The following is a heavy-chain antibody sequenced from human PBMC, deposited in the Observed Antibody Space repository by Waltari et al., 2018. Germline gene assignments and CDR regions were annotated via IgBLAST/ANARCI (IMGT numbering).Heavy chain of an antibody. D-gene: IGHD4-17*01. CDR2: IHYSGST. CDR1: GGPIRRSRYY. CDR3: ARDSTVTTLGIDI. Sequence: QLQLQESGPGLVKPSETLSLTCPVSGGPIRRSRYYWGWIRQPPGKGLEWIGSIHYSGSTYYNPSLKSRVTISVDTSKNQFSLKLSSVTAADTAVYYCARDSTVTTLGIDIWGQGTMVTVSS. J-gene: IGHJ3*02. V-gene: IGHV4-39*02.